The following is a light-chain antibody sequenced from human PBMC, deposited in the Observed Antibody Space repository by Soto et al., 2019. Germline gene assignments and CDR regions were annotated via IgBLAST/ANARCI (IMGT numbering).Light chain of an antibody. V-gene: IGKV1-5*01. CDR1: QSISSW. Sequence: DIQITQSPSTLSASVGDRVTITCRASQSISSWLAWYQQKPGKAPKLLIYDASSLESGVPSRFSGSGSGTEFTLTISSLQPDDFATYYCQHYNSYSPWTFGQGTKVDI. CDR2: DAS. J-gene: IGKJ1*01. CDR3: QHYNSYSPWT.